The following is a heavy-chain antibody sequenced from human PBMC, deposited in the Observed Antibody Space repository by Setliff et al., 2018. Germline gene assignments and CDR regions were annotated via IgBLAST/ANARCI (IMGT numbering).Heavy chain of an antibody. V-gene: IGHV1-69*13. CDR2: IIPIFGTA. D-gene: IGHD6-13*01. J-gene: IGHJ4*02. Sequence: AASVKVSCKASGGTFSSYAISWVRQAPGQGLEWMGGIIPIFGTANYAQKFQGRVTITADESTSTAYMELSSLRSEDTAVYYCARVQQLGTFDYWGQGTLVTVSS. CDR3: ARVQQLGTFDY. CDR1: GGTFSSYA.